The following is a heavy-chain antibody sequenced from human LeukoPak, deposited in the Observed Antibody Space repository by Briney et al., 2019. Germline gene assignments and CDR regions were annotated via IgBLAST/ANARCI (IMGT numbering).Heavy chain of an antibody. D-gene: IGHD3-9*01. J-gene: IGHJ4*02. V-gene: IGHV1-18*01. Sequence: ASVKVSCKASGYTFTGYGISWVRQAPGQGLEWMGWISAYNGNTNYAQKLQGRVTMTTDTSTSTAYMELRSLRSDDTAVYYCAREVPTTSYDILTGYYNPNFNYWGQGTLVTVSS. CDR3: AREVPTTSYDILTGYYNPNFNY. CDR2: ISAYNGNT. CDR1: GYTFTGYG.